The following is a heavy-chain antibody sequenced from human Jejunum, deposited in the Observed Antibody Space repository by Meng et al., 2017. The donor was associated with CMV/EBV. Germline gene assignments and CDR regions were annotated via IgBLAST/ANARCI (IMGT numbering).Heavy chain of an antibody. CDR3: GDPPAGY. J-gene: IGHJ4*02. Sequence: TLSLTWVVSGGSLIGTNWWNWVRQPPGGGLEWIGEIFHSGATNYNPSLKSRVTISIDNSKNQFSLKLTSMTAADTAVYFCGDPPAGYWGQGILVTVSS. CDR1: GGSLIGTNW. CDR2: IFHSGAT. V-gene: IGHV4/OR15-8*02.